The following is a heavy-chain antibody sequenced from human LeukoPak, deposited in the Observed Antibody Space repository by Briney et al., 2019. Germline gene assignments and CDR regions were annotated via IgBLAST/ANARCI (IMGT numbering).Heavy chain of an antibody. CDR3: ARLGGSYINAFDI. J-gene: IGHJ3*02. Sequence: PSETLTLTCAVSGYSISSGYYWGWIRQPPGKGLEWIGSIYHSGSTYYNSSLKSRVTISVDTSKNQFSLKLSSVTAADTAVYYCARLGGSYINAFDIWGQGTMVTVSS. D-gene: IGHD1-26*01. V-gene: IGHV4-38-2*01. CDR1: GYSISSGYY. CDR2: IYHSGST.